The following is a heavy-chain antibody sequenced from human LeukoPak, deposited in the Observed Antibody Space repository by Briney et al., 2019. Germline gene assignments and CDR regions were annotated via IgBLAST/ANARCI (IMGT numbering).Heavy chain of an antibody. CDR1: GYTFTSSD. V-gene: IGHV1-8*01. D-gene: IGHD6-25*01. CDR2: MNPNSGDT. J-gene: IGHJ5*02. Sequence: GASVKVSCKASGYTFTSSDINWVRQATRQGLEWMGWMNPNSGDTGYAQKFQGRVTMTRNTSISTAYMELSSLRSEDTGVYYCARDDGAAWFDPWGQGTLVTVSS. CDR3: ARDDGAAWFDP.